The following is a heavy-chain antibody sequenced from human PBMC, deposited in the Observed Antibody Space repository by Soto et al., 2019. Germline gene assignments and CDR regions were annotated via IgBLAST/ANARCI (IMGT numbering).Heavy chain of an antibody. Sequence: GGSLRLSYAASGFTFSSFGMHWVRQAPGEGLVWVSRINSDGSNTNYADSVKGRFTISRDNAKNTLYLQMNSLRAEDTAVYYCARGGVPAAMSYWGQGTLVTVSS. CDR3: ARGGVPAAMSY. V-gene: IGHV3-74*01. CDR2: INSDGSNT. D-gene: IGHD2-2*01. CDR1: GFTFSSFG. J-gene: IGHJ4*02.